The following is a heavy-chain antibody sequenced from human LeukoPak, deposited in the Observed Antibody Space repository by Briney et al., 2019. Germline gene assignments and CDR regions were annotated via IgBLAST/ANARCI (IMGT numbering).Heavy chain of an antibody. V-gene: IGHV3-9*01. Sequence: GRSLRLSCAASGFTFDDYAMHWVRQAPGKGLEWVSGISWNSGSIGYADSVKGRFTISRDNAKNSLYLQMNSLRAEDTAVYYCATYLGTGYGMDVWGQGTTVTVSS. J-gene: IGHJ6*02. CDR1: GFTFDDYA. CDR2: ISWNSGSI. CDR3: ATYLGTGYGMDV.